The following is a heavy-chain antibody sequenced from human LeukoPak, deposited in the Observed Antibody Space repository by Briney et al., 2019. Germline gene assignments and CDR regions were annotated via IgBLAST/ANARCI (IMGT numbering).Heavy chain of an antibody. Sequence: ASVKVSCKASGYSFSSYDINWVRQASGQGLEGVGWMNTSCGDTGSAQKLQGRVNMTRNTSINTAYMELSSLGSEDTAVYYCAREDIVMSNDAFDIWGQGTRVTVSS. V-gene: IGHV1-8*02. CDR3: AREDIVMSNDAFDI. CDR1: GYSFSSYD. D-gene: IGHD2-15*01. CDR2: MNTSCGDT. J-gene: IGHJ3*02.